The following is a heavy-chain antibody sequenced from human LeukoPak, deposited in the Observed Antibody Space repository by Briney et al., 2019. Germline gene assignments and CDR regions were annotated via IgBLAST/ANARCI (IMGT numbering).Heavy chain of an antibody. CDR3: AREGYCSGGSCYSSYSNWFDP. Sequence: ASVKVSCKVSGYTFTSYGISWVRQAPGQGLEWMGWISAYNGNTNYAQKLQGRVTMTTDTSTSTAYMELRSLRSDDTAVYYCAREGYCSGGSCYSSYSNWFDPWGQGTLVTVSS. V-gene: IGHV1-18*01. J-gene: IGHJ5*02. CDR1: GYTFTSYG. CDR2: ISAYNGNT. D-gene: IGHD2-15*01.